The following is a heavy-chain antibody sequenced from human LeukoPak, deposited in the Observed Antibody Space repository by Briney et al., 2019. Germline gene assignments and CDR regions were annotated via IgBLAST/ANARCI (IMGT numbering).Heavy chain of an antibody. CDR2: INPSGGST. CDR3: ARDEEKLRYYDILTGYAFDI. Sequence: ASVKVSCKASGYTFTSYYMHWVRQAPGQGLEWMGIINPSGGSTSNAQKFQGRVTMTRDTSTSTVYMELSSLRSEDTAVYYCARDEEKLRYYDILTGYAFDIWGQGTMVTVSS. CDR1: GYTFTSYY. V-gene: IGHV1-46*01. D-gene: IGHD3-9*01. J-gene: IGHJ3*02.